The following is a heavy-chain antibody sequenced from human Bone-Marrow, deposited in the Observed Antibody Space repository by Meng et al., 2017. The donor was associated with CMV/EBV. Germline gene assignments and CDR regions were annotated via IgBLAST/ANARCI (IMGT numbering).Heavy chain of an antibody. V-gene: IGHV4-59*01. D-gene: IGHD2-2*01. J-gene: IGHJ4*02. CDR3: ARTPRGYCSSTSCFYYFDY. CDR1: GGSISSYY. CDR2: IYYSGST. Sequence: GSLRLSCTVSGGSISSYYWSWIRQPPGKGLEWIGYIYYSGSTNYNPSLKSRVTISVDTSKNQFSLKLSSVTAADTAVYYCARTPRGYCSSTSCFYYFDYWGQGTRVTGSS.